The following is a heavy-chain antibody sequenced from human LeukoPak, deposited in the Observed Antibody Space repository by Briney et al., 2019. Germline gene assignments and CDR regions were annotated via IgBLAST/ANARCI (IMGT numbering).Heavy chain of an antibody. D-gene: IGHD3-10*01. CDR2: IYYSGST. CDR1: GGSFSGYY. J-gene: IGHJ4*02. Sequence: PSETLSLTCAVYGGSFSGYYWSWIRQPPGKGLEWIGYIYYSGSTNYNPSLKSRVTISVDTSKNQFSLKLSSVTAADTAVYYCARGATVRGIYYFDYWGQGTLVTVSS. V-gene: IGHV4-59*01. CDR3: ARGATVRGIYYFDY.